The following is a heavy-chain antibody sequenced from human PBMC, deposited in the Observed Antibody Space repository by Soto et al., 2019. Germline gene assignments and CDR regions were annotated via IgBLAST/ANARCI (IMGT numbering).Heavy chain of an antibody. D-gene: IGHD2-8*01. CDR3: VRLIGNRWLDS. J-gene: IGHJ5*01. CDR1: GDSVSTNSAT. CDR2: TYYRSKWFH. Sequence: QVQLQPSGPGLVKPSQTLSLTCDISGDSVSTNSATWNWIRQSPSAGLEWLGRTYYRSKWFHDYAVPVTNRITLSRATANNQVSLQLNSVTADDTAVYYCVRLIGNRWLDSRGQGALGSVSS. V-gene: IGHV6-1*01.